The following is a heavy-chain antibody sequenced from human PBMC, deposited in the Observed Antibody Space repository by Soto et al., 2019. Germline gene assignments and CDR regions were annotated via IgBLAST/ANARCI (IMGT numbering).Heavy chain of an antibody. CDR2: IKEDGSEI. D-gene: IGHD3-10*01. CDR3: ASDTCGDNGEVLDY. V-gene: IGHV3-7*01. J-gene: IGHJ4*02. Sequence: EVQVVESGGGLVQPGGSLRLSCAGSGFTFGRHWMTWVRQAPGKGLEWVANIKEDGSEIYYVDSVKGRFTTSRDNAKKSVYLHMNSRRAEDTALYYCASDTCGDNGEVLDYWGQGTLLTVSS. CDR1: GFTFGRHW.